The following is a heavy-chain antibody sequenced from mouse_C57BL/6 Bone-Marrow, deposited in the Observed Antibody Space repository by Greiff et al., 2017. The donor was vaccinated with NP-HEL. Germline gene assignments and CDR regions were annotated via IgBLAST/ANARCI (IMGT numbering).Heavy chain of an antibody. CDR3: ARGRVTTCPYAMDY. D-gene: IGHD2-5*01. V-gene: IGHV1-72*01. J-gene: IGHJ4*01. CDR2: IDPNSGGT. Sequence: VQLQQPGAELVKPGASVKLSCKASGYTFTSYWMHWVKQRPGRGLEWIGRIDPNSGGTTYNEKFKSKATLTVDKPSSTAYMQLSSLTSEDSAVYYCARGRVTTCPYAMDYWGQGTSVTVSS. CDR1: GYTFTSYW.